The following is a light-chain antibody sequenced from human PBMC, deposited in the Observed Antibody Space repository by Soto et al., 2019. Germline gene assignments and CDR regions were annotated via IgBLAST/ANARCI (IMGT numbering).Light chain of an antibody. CDR3: SSYTSRARV. J-gene: IGLJ3*02. CDR1: SSDVGGYNY. CDR2: EVS. V-gene: IGLV2-14*01. Sequence: QSVLTQPASVSGSPGQSITISCTGTSSDVGGYNYVSWYQQHPGKAPKVLIYEVSNRPSGVSDRFSGSKSGNTASLTISGLQDEDEADYYCSSYTSRARVFGGGTKVTVL.